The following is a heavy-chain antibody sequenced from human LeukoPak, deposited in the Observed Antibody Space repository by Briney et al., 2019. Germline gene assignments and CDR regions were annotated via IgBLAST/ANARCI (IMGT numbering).Heavy chain of an antibody. CDR2: IYYSGST. CDR1: GGSISSGGYY. V-gene: IGHV4-31*03. Sequence: SETLSLTCTVSGGSISSGGYYWSWIRQHPGKGLEWIGYIYYSGSTYYNPSLKSRVTMSVDTSKNQFSLKLSSVTAADTAVYYCARVRVGAKDYWGQGTLVTVSS. D-gene: IGHD1-26*01. CDR3: ARVRVGAKDY. J-gene: IGHJ4*02.